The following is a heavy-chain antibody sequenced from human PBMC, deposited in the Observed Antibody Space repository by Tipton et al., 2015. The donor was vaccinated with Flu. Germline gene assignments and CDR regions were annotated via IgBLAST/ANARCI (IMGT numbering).Heavy chain of an antibody. CDR2: TYFTGST. V-gene: IGHV4-59*08. CDR3: ARGSGSGTYVIFDF. D-gene: IGHD3-10*01. CDR1: GGSISSHY. J-gene: IGHJ4*02. Sequence: TLSLTCTVSGGSISSHYWSWIRQPPGKGLEWIGYTYFTGSTKYSSSLKSRVTISVDTSKNQFSLKLSSVTAADTAVYYCARGSGSGTYVIFDFWGQGTLVTVSS.